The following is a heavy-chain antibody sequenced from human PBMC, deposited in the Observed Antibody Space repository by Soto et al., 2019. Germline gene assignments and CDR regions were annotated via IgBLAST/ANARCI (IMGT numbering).Heavy chain of an antibody. CDR2: IYYTGRT. Sequence: SETLSLTCSVSGASISSSFYYWGWIRQPPGRGLEWTGSIYYTGRTYDNPSLKSRVTTAVDTSKNQFSLMLSSVTAADTARYYCARHANGVSRNNWFDPWGQGTLVTVSS. J-gene: IGHJ5*02. CDR3: ARHANGVSRNNWFDP. CDR1: GASISSSFYY. V-gene: IGHV4-39*01. D-gene: IGHD2-8*01.